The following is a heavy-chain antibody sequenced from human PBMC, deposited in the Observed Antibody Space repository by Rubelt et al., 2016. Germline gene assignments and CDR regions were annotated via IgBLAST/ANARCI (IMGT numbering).Heavy chain of an antibody. CDR2: ISYDGSNK. Sequence: SSYAMHWVRQAPGKGLEWVAVISYDGSNKYYADSVKGRFTISRDNSKNTLYLQMNSLRAEDTAVYYCAKDPAAAELEHGFDYWGQGTLVTVSS. CDR1: SSYA. D-gene: IGHD1/OR15-1a*01. J-gene: IGHJ4*02. CDR3: AKDPAAAELEHGFDY. V-gene: IGHV3-30*04.